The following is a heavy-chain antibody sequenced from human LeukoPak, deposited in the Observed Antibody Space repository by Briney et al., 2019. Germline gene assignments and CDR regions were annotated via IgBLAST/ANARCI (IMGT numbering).Heavy chain of an antibody. CDR3: ARVERQLRYFDWLLLGAFDI. D-gene: IGHD3-9*01. CDR2: INHSGST. Sequence: SETLSLTCAVYGGSFSGYYWSWIRQPPGKGLEWIGEINHSGSTNYNPSLKSRVTISVDTSKSQFSLKLSSVTAADTAVYYCARVERQLRYFDWLLLGAFDIWGQGTMVTVSS. CDR1: GGSFSGYY. V-gene: IGHV4-34*01. J-gene: IGHJ3*02.